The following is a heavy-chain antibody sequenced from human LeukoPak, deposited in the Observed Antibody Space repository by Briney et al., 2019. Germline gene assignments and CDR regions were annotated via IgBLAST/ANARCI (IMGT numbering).Heavy chain of an antibody. Sequence: SETLSLICTVSGGSISDYYWSWIRQPPGKGLEWIGEIYHSGSTNYNPSLKSRVTISVDKSKNQFSLKLSSVTAADTAVYYCAIAAAGTDYWGQGTLVTVSS. J-gene: IGHJ4*02. CDR3: AIAAAGTDY. V-gene: IGHV4-34*01. D-gene: IGHD6-13*01. CDR2: IYHSGST. CDR1: GGSISDYY.